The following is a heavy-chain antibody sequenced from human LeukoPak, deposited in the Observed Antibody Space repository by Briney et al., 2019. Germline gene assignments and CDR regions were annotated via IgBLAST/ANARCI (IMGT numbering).Heavy chain of an antibody. CDR3: ARDRGIAVAGTGANYYYYYYMDV. J-gene: IGHJ6*03. CDR2: ISSSSSYI. Sequence: PGRSLRLSCAASGFTFSSYGMHWVRQAPGKGLEWVSSISSSSSYIYYADSVKGRFTISRDNAKNSLYLQMNSLRAEDTAVYYCARDRGIAVAGTGANYYYYYYMDVWGKGTTVTISS. D-gene: IGHD6-19*01. CDR1: GFTFSSYG. V-gene: IGHV3-21*01.